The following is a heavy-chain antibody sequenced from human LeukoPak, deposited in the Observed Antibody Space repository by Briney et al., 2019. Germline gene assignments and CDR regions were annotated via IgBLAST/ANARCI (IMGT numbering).Heavy chain of an antibody. CDR1: GGTFSSYA. CDR3: AINLRDGGDYFDY. J-gene: IGHJ4*02. Sequence: GASVKVSCKASGGTFSSYAISWVRQDPGQGLEWMGRIIPIFGLANYAQKFQGRVTITADKSTSTAYMELSSLRSEDTAVYYYAINLRDGGDYFDYWGQGTLVTVSS. CDR2: IIPIFGLA. D-gene: IGHD5-24*01. V-gene: IGHV1-69*04.